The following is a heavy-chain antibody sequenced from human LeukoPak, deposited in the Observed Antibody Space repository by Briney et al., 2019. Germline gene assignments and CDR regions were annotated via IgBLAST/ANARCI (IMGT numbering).Heavy chain of an antibody. CDR2: IYYSGST. V-gene: IGHV4-30-4*08. CDR3: ARERVPAAMTSWFDP. J-gene: IGHJ5*02. D-gene: IGHD2-2*01. CDR1: GGSISSGDYY. Sequence: SQTLSLTCTVSGGSISSGDYYWSWIRQPPGKGLEWIGYIYYSGSTYYNPSLKSRVTVSVDTSKNQFSLKLSSVTAADTAVYYCARERVPAAMTSWFDPWGQGTLVTVSS.